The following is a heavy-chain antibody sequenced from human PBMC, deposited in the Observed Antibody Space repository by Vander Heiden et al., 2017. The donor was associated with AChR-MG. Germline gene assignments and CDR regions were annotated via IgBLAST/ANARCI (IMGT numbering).Heavy chain of an antibody. CDR1: GAFSSSDGAY. D-gene: IGHD3-10*01. CDR3: ARSEDYYYSGDYSRDVFDF. V-gene: IGHV4-31*03. Sequence: QVQLQESGPGLVKPSETLSLPCTVSGAFSSSDGAYWSWIRQPPGQGLEWIGHIKHSGTTSYNPSLQSRLTVSLDTSKHQFSLKLTSVTAADAAVDYCARSEDYYYSGDYSRDVFDFWGQGTLITVSS. CDR2: IKHSGTT. J-gene: IGHJ3*01.